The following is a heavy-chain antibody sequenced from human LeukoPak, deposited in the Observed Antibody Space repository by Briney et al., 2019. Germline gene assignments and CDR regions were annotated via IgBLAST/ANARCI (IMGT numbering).Heavy chain of an antibody. CDR2: IRVYNGDT. D-gene: IGHD5-24*01. J-gene: IGHJ4*02. Sequence: ASVKVSCKPSGYTFTSYGISWVQQAPGQGLEWMGWIRVYNGDTNYAQKFKGRVTMTTDTSINTAYVELRSLGSDDTAVYYCARGGSRVTTINILDYWGQGTLVTVPS. CDR3: ARGGSRVTTINILDY. CDR1: GYTFTSYG. V-gene: IGHV1-18*01.